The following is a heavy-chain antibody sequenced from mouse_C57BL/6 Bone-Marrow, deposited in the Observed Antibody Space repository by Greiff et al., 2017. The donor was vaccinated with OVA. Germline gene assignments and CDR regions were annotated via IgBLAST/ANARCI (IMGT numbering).Heavy chain of an antibody. CDR3: ASPFDD. V-gene: IGHV1-74*01. CDR1: GFTFTSYW. Sequence: QVQLQQPGAELVKPGASVKVSCKASGFTFTSYWMHWVKQTPGQGLEWIGRIHPSDSDTNYNQQFKGKSTLSVDNSSSTAYMQLSSLTSEDSAVYDCASPFDDWGQGATLTVSS. CDR2: IHPSDSDT. J-gene: IGHJ2*01.